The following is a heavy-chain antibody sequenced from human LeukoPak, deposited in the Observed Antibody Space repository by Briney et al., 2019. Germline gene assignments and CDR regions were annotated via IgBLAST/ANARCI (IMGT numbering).Heavy chain of an antibody. D-gene: IGHD2-8*01. CDR1: GFTFSSYA. CDR3: ARGSRDCANGVCYAFDI. J-gene: IGHJ3*02. V-gene: IGHV3-21*06. CDR2: ISRSSSYI. Sequence: PGGSLRLSCAASGFTFSSYAMSWVRQAPGKGLEGVSSISRSSSYIYHADSVKGRVTISRDNAKNSLYLQMNSLRAEDTAVYYCARGSRDCANGVCYAFDIWGQGTVVTVSS.